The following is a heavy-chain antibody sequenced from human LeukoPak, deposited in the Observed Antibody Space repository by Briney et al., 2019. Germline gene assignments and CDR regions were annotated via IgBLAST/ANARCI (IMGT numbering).Heavy chain of an antibody. V-gene: IGHV1-69*01. J-gene: IGHJ5*02. CDR2: IIPISGTA. Sequence: GASVKVSCKASGGTFSSYAISWVRQAPGQGLEWMGGIIPISGTANYAQKFQGRVTITADESTSTAYMELSSLRSEDTAVYYCARDRCSSTSCYRLGFDPWGQGTLVTVSS. CDR1: GGTFSSYA. CDR3: ARDRCSSTSCYRLGFDP. D-gene: IGHD2-2*01.